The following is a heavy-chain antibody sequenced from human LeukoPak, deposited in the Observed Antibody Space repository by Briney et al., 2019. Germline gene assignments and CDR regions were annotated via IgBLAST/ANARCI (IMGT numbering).Heavy chain of an antibody. D-gene: IGHD3-16*01. Sequence: PGRSLRLSCAASGFTSSSYGMHWVRQAPGKGLEWVAVIWYDGSNKYYADSVKVRFTISRDNSKNTLYLQMNSLRAEDTAVYYCARGEYQLVLDYWGQGTLVTVSS. J-gene: IGHJ4*02. CDR2: IWYDGSNK. CDR1: GFTSSSYG. CDR3: ARGEYQLVLDY. V-gene: IGHV3-33*01.